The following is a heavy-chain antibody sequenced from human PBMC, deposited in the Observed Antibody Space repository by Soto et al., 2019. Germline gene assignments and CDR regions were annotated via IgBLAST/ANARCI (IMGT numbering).Heavy chain of an antibody. D-gene: IGHD6-13*01. V-gene: IGHV3-30-3*01. J-gene: IGHJ1*01. CDR3: ARPGSSSWSVYFQH. Sequence: PGGSLRLSCAASGFTFSSYAMPWVRQAPGKGLEWVAVISYDGSNKYYADSVKGRFTISRDNSKNTLYLQMNSLRAEDTAVYYCARPGSSSWSVYFQHWGQGT. CDR1: GFTFSSYA. CDR2: ISYDGSNK.